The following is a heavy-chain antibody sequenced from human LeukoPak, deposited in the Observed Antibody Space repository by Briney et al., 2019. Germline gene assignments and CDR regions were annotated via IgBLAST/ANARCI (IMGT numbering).Heavy chain of an antibody. V-gene: IGHV1-2*02. Sequence: ASVKVSCKASGYTFTGYYMHWVRQAPGQGLEWMGWINPNSGGTNYAQKFQGRVTMTRDTSISTAYMELSRLRSDDTAMYYCARDTSYDFWSGVAPGTFDIWGQGTMVTVSS. CDR1: GYTFTGYY. D-gene: IGHD3-3*01. CDR2: INPNSGGT. J-gene: IGHJ3*02. CDR3: ARDTSYDFWSGVAPGTFDI.